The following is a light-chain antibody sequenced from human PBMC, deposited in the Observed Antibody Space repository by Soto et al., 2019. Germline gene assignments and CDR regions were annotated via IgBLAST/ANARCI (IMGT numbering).Light chain of an antibody. Sequence: EVVLSQSPATLSLSPGERATLSCRASQSVSSYLAWYQQKPGQAPRLLIYGASTRATGIPARFSGSGSGTDFTLTIDSLEPEDFAVYYCQQRTNWWTFGQGTKVEMK. CDR1: QSVSSY. CDR2: GAS. V-gene: IGKV3-11*01. J-gene: IGKJ1*01. CDR3: QQRTNWWT.